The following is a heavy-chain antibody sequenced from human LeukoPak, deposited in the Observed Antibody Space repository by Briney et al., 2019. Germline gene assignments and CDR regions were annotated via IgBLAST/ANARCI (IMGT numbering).Heavy chain of an antibody. J-gene: IGHJ4*02. D-gene: IGHD3-22*01. Sequence: GGSLRLSCAASGFTFSDYYMSWIRQAPGKGLEWVSYISSSSSYTNYADSVKGRFTISRDNAKNSLYLQMNSLRAEDTAVYYCAKGLRSSGYSLFDYWGQGTLVTVSS. V-gene: IGHV3-11*05. CDR2: ISSSSSYT. CDR1: GFTFSDYY. CDR3: AKGLRSSGYSLFDY.